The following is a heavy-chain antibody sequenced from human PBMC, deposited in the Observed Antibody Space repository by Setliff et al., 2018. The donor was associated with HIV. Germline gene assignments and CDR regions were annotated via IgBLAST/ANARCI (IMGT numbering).Heavy chain of an antibody. CDR1: GFTFSSYG. CDR3: AKDLVTTTGPDY. D-gene: IGHD1-1*01. CDR2: IWYDGSNK. Sequence: PGGSLRLSCAASGFTFSSYGMHWVRQAPGKGLEWVAVIWYDGSNKYYADSVKGRFTISRDNSKNTVYLQMNSLRAEDTAVYYCAKDLVTTTGPDYWGQGTLVTVSS. V-gene: IGHV3-33*06. J-gene: IGHJ4*02.